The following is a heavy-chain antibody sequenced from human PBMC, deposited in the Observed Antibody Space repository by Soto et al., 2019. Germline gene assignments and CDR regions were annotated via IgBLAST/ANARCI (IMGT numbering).Heavy chain of an antibody. Sequence: QVQVVQSGAEVKKPGASVKVSCKASGYTFSTYAMHWVRQAPGQSLEWMGWINGGTGQTRYSQRFQDRVTITRDTSASTAYMELISLTSEDTAVYYCARGKGMEENYYYYGMDIWGQVTTVTVSS. CDR3: ARGKGMEENYYYYGMDI. CDR2: INGGTGQT. J-gene: IGHJ6*02. V-gene: IGHV1-3*01. CDR1: GYTFSTYA. D-gene: IGHD1-1*01.